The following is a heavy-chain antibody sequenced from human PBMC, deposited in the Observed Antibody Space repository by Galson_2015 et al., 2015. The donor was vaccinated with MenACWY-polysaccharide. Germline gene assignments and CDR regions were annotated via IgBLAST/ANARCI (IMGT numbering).Heavy chain of an antibody. J-gene: IGHJ4*02. CDR2: INHSGST. Sequence: WTWIRQPPGKGLEWIGEINHSGSTNYNPSLKSRVTISVDTSKNQFSLKLSSVTAADTAVYYCGRGFLPAHGTRQNYFDSWGQGTLVTVSS. CDR3: GRGFLPAHGTRQNYFDS. D-gene: IGHD2-2*01. V-gene: IGHV4-34*01.